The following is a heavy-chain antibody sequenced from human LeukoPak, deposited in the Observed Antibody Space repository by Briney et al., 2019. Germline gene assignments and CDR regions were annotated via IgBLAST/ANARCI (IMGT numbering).Heavy chain of an antibody. J-gene: IGHJ5*02. V-gene: IGHV4-34*01. CDR1: GGSFSCYY. CDR2: INHSGST. D-gene: IGHD6-13*01. Sequence: PSETLSLTCAVYGGSFSCYYWSWIRQPPGKGLEWIGEINHSGSTNYNPSLKSRVTISVDTSKNQFSLKLSSVTAADTAVYYCAAAAGYNWFDPWGQGTLVTVSS. CDR3: AAAAGYNWFDP.